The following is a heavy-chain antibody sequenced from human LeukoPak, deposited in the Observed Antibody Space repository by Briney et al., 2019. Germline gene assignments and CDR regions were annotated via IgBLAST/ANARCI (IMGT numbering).Heavy chain of an antibody. CDR2: LFASGSS. CDR1: RFSVSVNY. V-gene: IGHV3-66*01. Sequence: GVSVTLSCAASRFSVSVNYMRWLRQAPGKGRVGVSILFASGSSKYADSVNGRFTISRDNSENTLDIHMHSLRAEDTAVYYCAAKGNGYTGIYLFAHWGQGTLVTVSS. D-gene: IGHD1-26*01. CDR3: AAKGNGYTGIYLFAH. J-gene: IGHJ4*02.